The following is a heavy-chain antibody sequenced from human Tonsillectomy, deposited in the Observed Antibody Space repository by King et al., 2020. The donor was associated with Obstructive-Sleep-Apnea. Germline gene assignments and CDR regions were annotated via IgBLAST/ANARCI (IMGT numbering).Heavy chain of an antibody. J-gene: IGHJ4*02. CDR1: GYSFSSDY. CDR2: IDASDSDT. CDR3: AKEYSSSWSDDY. Sequence: QLVQSGAEVKKPGESLRISCQGSGYSFSSDYITWVRQMPGKGLEWMGRIDASDSDTNYSPSFQGHVTISVDKSINTAYLQWSSLKASDTAMYYCAKEYSSSWSDDYWGQGTLVTVSS. V-gene: IGHV5-10-1*03. D-gene: IGHD6-13*01.